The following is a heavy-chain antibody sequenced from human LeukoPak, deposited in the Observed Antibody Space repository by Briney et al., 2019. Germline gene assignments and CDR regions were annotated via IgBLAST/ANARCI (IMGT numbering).Heavy chain of an antibody. Sequence: SVKVSCKASGYTFTNNYIHWVRQAPGHGLEWMGWINPNRGDTNYAQKFQGRVTMTRDTSISTAFMELTRLTSDDTAIYYCTRDLLGFATTPLSDWGQGTLVTVSS. J-gene: IGHJ4*02. CDR1: GYTFTNNY. CDR3: TRDLLGFATTPLSD. D-gene: IGHD4-17*01. V-gene: IGHV1-2*02. CDR2: INPNRGDT.